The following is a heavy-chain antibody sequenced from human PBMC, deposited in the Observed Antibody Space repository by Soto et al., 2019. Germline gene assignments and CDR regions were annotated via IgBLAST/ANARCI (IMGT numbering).Heavy chain of an antibody. J-gene: IGHJ3*02. CDR1: GGSISSGDYY. V-gene: IGHV4-30-4*01. CDR2: IYYSGST. D-gene: IGHD1-1*01. Sequence: TLSLTCTVSGGSISSGDYYWSWIRQPPGKGLEWIGYIYYSGSTYYNPSLKSRVTISVDTSKNQFSLKLSSVTAADTAVYYCAHYNSGRASDIWGQGTMVTVSS. CDR3: AHYNSGRASDI.